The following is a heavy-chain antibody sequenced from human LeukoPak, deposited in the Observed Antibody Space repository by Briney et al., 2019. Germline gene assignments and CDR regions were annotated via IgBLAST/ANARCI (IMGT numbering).Heavy chain of an antibody. CDR1: GFTFSSYS. CDR2: ISSSSSTI. D-gene: IGHD6-19*01. CDR3: ARGRKQWPVAEIDY. V-gene: IGHV3-48*04. J-gene: IGHJ4*02. Sequence: GGSLRLSCAASGFTFSSYSMNWVRQAPGKGLEWVSYISSSSSTIYYADSVKGRFTISRDNAKNSLYLQMNSLRAEDTAVYYCARGRKQWPVAEIDYWGQGTLVTVSS.